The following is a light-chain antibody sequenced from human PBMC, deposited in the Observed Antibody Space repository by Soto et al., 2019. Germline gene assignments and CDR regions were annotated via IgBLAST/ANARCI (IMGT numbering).Light chain of an antibody. V-gene: IGKV1-5*01. J-gene: IGKJ2*01. CDR1: QSISTW. CDR2: APS. Sequence: IQMTQSPSTLSASVGDRVTITCRASQSISTWLAWYQQKPGKAPKLLIYAPSSLESGVPSRVSGSASETEFALTISSLQPDAFATYYCQLYNSYRYTFGQGTKLQIK. CDR3: QLYNSYRYT.